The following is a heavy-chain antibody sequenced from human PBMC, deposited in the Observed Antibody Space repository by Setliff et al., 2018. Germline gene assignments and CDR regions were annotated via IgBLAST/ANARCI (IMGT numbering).Heavy chain of an antibody. Sequence: SETLSLTCTVSGGSISSYYWSWIRQPAGKGLEWIGHIYIGGSASYNPSLKSRVTMSIDTSKNQFSLKLSSVTAADTAVYYCARESRYYYDNLGTLDYWGHGTLVTVSS. V-gene: IGHV4-4*07. D-gene: IGHD3-22*01. J-gene: IGHJ4*01. CDR2: IYIGGSA. CDR3: ARESRYYYDNLGTLDY. CDR1: GGSISSYY.